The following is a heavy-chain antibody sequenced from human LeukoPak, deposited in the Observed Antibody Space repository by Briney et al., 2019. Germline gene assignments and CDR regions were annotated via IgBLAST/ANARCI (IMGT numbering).Heavy chain of an antibody. J-gene: IGHJ4*02. CDR1: GFTFRTYS. D-gene: IGHD3-22*01. Sequence: GGSLRLSCAVSGFTFRTYSMNWVRQAPGKGLEGVSFISSSSSYIYYADSVKGRFTISRDNAKNSLYLQMNSLRAEDTAVYFCAREDYSDSSANYFQGYFDYWGQGTLVTVSS. CDR2: ISSSSSYI. V-gene: IGHV3-21*01. CDR3: AREDYSDSSANYFQGYFDY.